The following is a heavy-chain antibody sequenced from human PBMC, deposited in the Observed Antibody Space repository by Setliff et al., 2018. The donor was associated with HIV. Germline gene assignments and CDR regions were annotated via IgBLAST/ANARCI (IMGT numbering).Heavy chain of an antibody. V-gene: IGHV4-4*07. Sequence: PSETLSLICTVSGDSISSYYWSWIRQPAGKGLEGIGRIDTSGSTNYNPSLKLRVTMSVYTSKNKFSLKLSSVTAADTAVFYCARDRTGGTFDFWGQGTMVTVSS. CDR1: GDSISSYY. D-gene: IGHD3-16*01. J-gene: IGHJ3*01. CDR3: ARDRTGGTFDF. CDR2: IDTSGST.